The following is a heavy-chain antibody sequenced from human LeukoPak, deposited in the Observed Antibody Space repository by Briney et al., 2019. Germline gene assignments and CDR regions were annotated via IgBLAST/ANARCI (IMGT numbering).Heavy chain of an antibody. CDR1: GGSFSGYY. J-gene: IGHJ4*02. Sequence: SETLSLTCAVYGGSFSGYYWSWIRQPPGKGLEWIGEINHSGSTNYNPSLKSRVTISVDTSKNQFSLKLSSVTAADAAVYYCAAYSYGYLYYFDYWGQGTLVTVSS. D-gene: IGHD5-18*01. V-gene: IGHV4-34*01. CDR2: INHSGST. CDR3: AAYSYGYLYYFDY.